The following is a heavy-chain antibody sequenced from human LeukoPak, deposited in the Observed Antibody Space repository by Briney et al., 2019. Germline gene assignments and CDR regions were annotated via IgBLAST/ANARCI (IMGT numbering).Heavy chain of an antibody. J-gene: IGHJ4*02. Sequence: SETLSLTCAVYGGSFSGYYSSWIRQPPGKGLEWIGEINHSGSTNSNPSLKSRVTISVDTSKNQFSLKLSSVTAADTAVYYCARGTYYYDSSGYYTPFDYWGQGTLVTVSS. CDR3: ARGTYYYDSSGYYTPFDY. V-gene: IGHV4-34*01. CDR2: INHSGST. D-gene: IGHD3-22*01. CDR1: GGSFSGYY.